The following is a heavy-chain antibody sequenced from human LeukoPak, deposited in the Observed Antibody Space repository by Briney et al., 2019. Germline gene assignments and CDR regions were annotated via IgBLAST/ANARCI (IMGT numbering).Heavy chain of an antibody. J-gene: IGHJ4*02. V-gene: IGHV3-48*01. CDR1: GFIFSDYN. CDR3: ARGYPPTLNYGEGYYFDY. CDR2: ISSSSSTI. Sequence: SGGSLRLSCEASGFIFSDYNMNWVRQAPGKGLEWVSYISSSSSTIYYADSVKGRFTISRDNAKNSLYLQMNSLRAEDTAVYYCARGYPPTLNYGEGYYFDYWGQGTLVTVSS. D-gene: IGHD4-17*01.